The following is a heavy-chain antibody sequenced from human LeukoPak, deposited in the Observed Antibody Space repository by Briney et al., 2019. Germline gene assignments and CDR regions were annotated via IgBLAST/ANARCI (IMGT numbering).Heavy chain of an antibody. CDR3: AKDGLRAEYYFDY. V-gene: IGHV3-30*02. J-gene: IGHJ4*02. CDR1: GFTFSSYG. Sequence: PGGSLRLSCAASGFTFSSYGMHWVRQAPGKGLEWVAFIRYDGSNKYYADSVKGRFTISRDNSKNTLYLQMNSLRAEDTAVYYCAKDGLRAEYYFDYWGQGTLVTVSS. CDR2: IRYDGSNK.